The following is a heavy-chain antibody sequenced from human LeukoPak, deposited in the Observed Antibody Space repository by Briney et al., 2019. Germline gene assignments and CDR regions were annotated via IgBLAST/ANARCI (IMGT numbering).Heavy chain of an antibody. D-gene: IGHD3-10*01. CDR2: INEDGREK. CDR3: ARAGTRGSVDY. CDR1: GFTFSNFW. J-gene: IGHJ4*02. Sequence: GGSLRLSCVGSGFTFSNFWTSWVRQAPGKELEWVANINEDGREKYYVDSVMGRFTISRDNAKRSFYLQMNSLRVEDTGVYYRARAGTRGSVDYWGQGTLVTVSS. V-gene: IGHV3-7*01.